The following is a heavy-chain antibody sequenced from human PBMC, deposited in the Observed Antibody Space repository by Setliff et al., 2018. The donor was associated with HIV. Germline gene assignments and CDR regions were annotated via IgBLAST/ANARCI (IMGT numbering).Heavy chain of an antibody. J-gene: IGHJ4*02. CDR1: GGTFSSYA. V-gene: IGHV1-69*10. CDR3: ARDKREVGATSY. Sequence: SVKVSCKTSGGTFSSYAISWGRQAPGQGLEWMGGIIPILDAANYAQKFQGRVTITADKSTSTAYMELRSLRYEDTAIYYCARDKREVGATSYWGQGTLVTVSS. D-gene: IGHD1-26*01. CDR2: IIPILDAA.